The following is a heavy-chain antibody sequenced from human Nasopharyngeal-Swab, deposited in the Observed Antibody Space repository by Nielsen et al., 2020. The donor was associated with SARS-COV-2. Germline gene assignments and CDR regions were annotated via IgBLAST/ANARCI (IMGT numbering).Heavy chain of an antibody. Sequence: GGSLRLSCAASGFTFSMYAMSWVRQAPGKGPEWVSAISGSGDRTYYADSVTGRFTISRDNSKNTLYLQMNSLRAEDTAVFYCAKDTDAYYASGTYYNPTGWFDPWGQGTLVTVSS. V-gene: IGHV3-23*01. J-gene: IGHJ5*02. CDR1: GFTFSMYA. CDR2: ISGSGDRT. CDR3: AKDTDAYYASGTYYNPTGWFDP. D-gene: IGHD3-10*01.